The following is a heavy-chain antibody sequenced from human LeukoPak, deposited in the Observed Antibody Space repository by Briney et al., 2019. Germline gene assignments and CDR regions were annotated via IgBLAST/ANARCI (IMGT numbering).Heavy chain of an antibody. D-gene: IGHD1-26*01. J-gene: IGHJ4*02. Sequence: PGGSLRLSCTASGFSFSGHWMHWARQLPGKGLVWVSCISPTGSTTSYADSVKGRFTISRDNSKNTLYLQMNSLRAEDTAVYYCARGLVGSYFYWGQGTLVTVSS. CDR1: GFSFSGHW. CDR2: ISPTGSTT. V-gene: IGHV3-74*01. CDR3: ARGLVGSYFY.